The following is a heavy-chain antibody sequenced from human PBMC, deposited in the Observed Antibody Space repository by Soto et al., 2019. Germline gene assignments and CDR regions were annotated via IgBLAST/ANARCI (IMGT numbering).Heavy chain of an antibody. CDR1: GFTFSSYG. Sequence: PGGSLRLSCAASGFTFSSYGMHWVRQAPGKGLEWVAVIWYDGSNKYYADSVKGRFTISRDNSKNTLYLQMNSLRAEDTAVYYCARAGYLSSSSYYYYHDMDVWGQGTTVTVSS. D-gene: IGHD6-6*01. CDR3: ARAGYLSSSSYYYYHDMDV. V-gene: IGHV3-33*01. CDR2: IWYDGSNK. J-gene: IGHJ6*02.